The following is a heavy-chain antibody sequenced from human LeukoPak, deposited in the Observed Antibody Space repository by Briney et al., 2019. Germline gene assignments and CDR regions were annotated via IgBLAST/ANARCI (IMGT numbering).Heavy chain of an antibody. J-gene: IGHJ4*02. V-gene: IGHV4-39*01. CDR3: VRRYYAHFDY. Sequence: PSETLSLTCTVSGGSISSSSYYWGWIRQPPGKGLEWIGSIYYSGSTYYNPSLESRVTISVDTSKNQFSLKLSSVTAADTAVYYCVRRYYAHFDYWGQGTLVTVSS. CDR1: GGSISSSSYY. CDR2: IYYSGST. D-gene: IGHD3-22*01.